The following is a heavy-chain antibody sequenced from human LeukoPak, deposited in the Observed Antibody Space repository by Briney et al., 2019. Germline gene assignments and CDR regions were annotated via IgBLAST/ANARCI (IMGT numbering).Heavy chain of an antibody. J-gene: IGHJ6*03. D-gene: IGHD1-26*01. V-gene: IGHV3-20*01. CDR1: GFTFDDYG. CDR2: INWNGGST. Sequence: GGSLRLSCAASGFTFDDYGMSWVRQAPGKGLEWVSGINWNGGSTGYADSVKGRFTISRDNAKNSLYLQMNSLRAEDTALYHCARGGSGSSDYYYYYVDVWGKGTTVTISS. CDR3: ARGGSGSSDYYYYYVDV.